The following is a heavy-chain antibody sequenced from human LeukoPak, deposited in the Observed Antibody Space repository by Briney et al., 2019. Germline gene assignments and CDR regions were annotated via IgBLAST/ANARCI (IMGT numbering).Heavy chain of an antibody. V-gene: IGHV3-21*04. CDR3: ARELVVVPAAIYYYYGMDV. CDR2: ISSSSSYI. J-gene: IGHJ6*02. CDR1: GFTFSSYS. D-gene: IGHD2-2*01. Sequence: GGSLRLSCAASGFTFSSYSMNWVRQAPGKGLEWVSSISSSSSYIYYADSVKGRFTISRDNAKNSLYLQMNSLRAEDTAVYYCARELVVVPAAIYYYYGMDVWGQGTTVTVSS.